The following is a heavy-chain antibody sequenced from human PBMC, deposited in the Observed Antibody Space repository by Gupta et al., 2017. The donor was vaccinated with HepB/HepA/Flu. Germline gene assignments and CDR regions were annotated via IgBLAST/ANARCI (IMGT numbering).Heavy chain of an antibody. CDR3: AVGVTTAGTGGGYYFFGFDV. V-gene: IGHV3-23*01. CDR1: GLTFSSYD. J-gene: IGHJ6*02. CDR2: ISCNGFTK. D-gene: IGHD4-11*01. Sequence: EVQLLESGGTLVQPGGSLRLSCAASGLTFSSYDISWVRQAPGKGLEWVAAISCNGFTKYYAYSVKGRFTVSRDNSDYTLYLQMNSLRAEDTAMYYCAVGVTTAGTGGGYYFFGFDVWGQGTTVTVSS.